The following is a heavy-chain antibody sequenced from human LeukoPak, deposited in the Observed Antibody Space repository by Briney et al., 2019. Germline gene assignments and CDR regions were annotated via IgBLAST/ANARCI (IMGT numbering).Heavy chain of an antibody. CDR1: GFGFNSFN. CDR2: ISPSGTGYI. D-gene: IGHD3-22*01. V-gene: IGHV3-21*06. Sequence: GGSLRLSCAASGFGFNSFNMHWVRQAPGKGLEWVSSISPSGTGYIYYADSVRGRFIISRDNAMDSLYLQMNSLRAEDTAVYYCVRGGPNYYDSSGDYLTYFQNWGQGTPVTVSS. J-gene: IGHJ1*01. CDR3: VRGGPNYYDSSGDYLTYFQN.